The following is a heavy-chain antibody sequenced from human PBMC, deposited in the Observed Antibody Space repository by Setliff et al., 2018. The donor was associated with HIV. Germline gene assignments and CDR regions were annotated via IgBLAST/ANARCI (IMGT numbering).Heavy chain of an antibody. Sequence: ASVKVSCKASGYTFTSYGISWVRQAPGQGLEWMGWISAYNGNTNYAQKLQGRVTMTTDTSTSTAHMELRSLRSDDTAVYYCARGPGSRITIFGVVIIPYYYYGMDVWGQGTTVTVSS. V-gene: IGHV1-18*01. CDR3: ARGPGSRITIFGVVIIPYYYYGMDV. D-gene: IGHD3-3*01. CDR2: ISAYNGNT. J-gene: IGHJ6*02. CDR1: GYTFTSYG.